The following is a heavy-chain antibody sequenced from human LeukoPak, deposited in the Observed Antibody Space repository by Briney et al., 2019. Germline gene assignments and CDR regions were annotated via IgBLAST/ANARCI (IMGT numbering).Heavy chain of an antibody. CDR1: GFTFSSYA. CDR3: ARVDWADAFDI. Sequence: GGSLRLSCAASGFTFSSYAMHWVRQAPGKGLEWVAVISHDGSNKYYVDSVKGRFTISRDNSKNTLYLQMNSLRAEDTAVYYCARVDWADAFDIWGQGTMVTVSS. J-gene: IGHJ3*02. V-gene: IGHV3-30-3*01. D-gene: IGHD2-2*03. CDR2: ISHDGSNK.